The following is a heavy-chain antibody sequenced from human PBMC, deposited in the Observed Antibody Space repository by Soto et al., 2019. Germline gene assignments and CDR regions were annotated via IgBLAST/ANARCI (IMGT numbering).Heavy chain of an antibody. Sequence: GGSLRLSCAASGFTFSSYEMNWVRQAPGKGLEWVSYISSSGSTIYYADSVKGRFTISRDNAKNSLYLQMNSLKTEDTAVYYCTRLWKYTDYTYDGFNVWGRGTRVTVSS. V-gene: IGHV3-48*03. CDR3: TRLWKYTDYTYDGFNV. CDR1: GFTFSSYE. J-gene: IGHJ3*01. D-gene: IGHD4-4*01. CDR2: ISSSGSTI.